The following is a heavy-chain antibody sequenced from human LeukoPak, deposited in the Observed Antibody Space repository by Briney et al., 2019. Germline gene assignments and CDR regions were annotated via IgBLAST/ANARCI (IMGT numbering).Heavy chain of an antibody. CDR2: IYYSGST. J-gene: IGHJ4*02. D-gene: IGHD3-9*01. CDR1: GGSISSSSYY. Sequence: PSETLSLTCTVSGGSISSSSYYWGWIRQPPGKGLEWIGSIYYSGSTYYNPSLKNRLTISVDTSKNHFSLKLSSVTAADTAVYYCARSRNYDILTGYYPGTYYFDYWGQGTLVTVSS. V-gene: IGHV4-39*01. CDR3: ARSRNYDILTGYYPGTYYFDY.